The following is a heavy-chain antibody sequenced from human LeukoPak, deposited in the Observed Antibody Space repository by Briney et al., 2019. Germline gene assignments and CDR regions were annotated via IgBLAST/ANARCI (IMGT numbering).Heavy chain of an antibody. J-gene: IGHJ4*02. D-gene: IGHD3-22*01. CDR1: GYTFTGYY. V-gene: IGHV1-2*06. CDR3: ARYDSSGYYPDRTFDY. CDR2: INPNSGGT. Sequence: ASVKVSCKASGYTFTGYYMHWVRQAPGQGLEWMGRINPNSGGTNYAQKFQGRVTMTRDTSISTVYMELSRLRSDDTAVYYCARYDSSGYYPDRTFDYWGQRTLVTVSS.